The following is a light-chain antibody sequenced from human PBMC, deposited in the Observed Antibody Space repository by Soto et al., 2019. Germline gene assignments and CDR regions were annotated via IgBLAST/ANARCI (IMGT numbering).Light chain of an antibody. CDR3: QQYNNWPRT. Sequence: EVVLTQSPGTLPLSPGERATLSCRASQSVSSSYLAWYQQKPGQAPRLLIYGASSRATGIPDRFSGSGSGTDFTLTITSLQSEDFAVYYCQQYNNWPRTFGQGTKVDIK. CDR1: QSVSSSY. CDR2: GAS. V-gene: IGKV3-20*01. J-gene: IGKJ1*01.